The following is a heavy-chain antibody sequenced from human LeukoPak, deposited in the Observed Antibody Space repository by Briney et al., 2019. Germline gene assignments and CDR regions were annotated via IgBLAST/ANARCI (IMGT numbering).Heavy chain of an antibody. CDR1: GGSISSSSYY. CDR2: IYYSGST. J-gene: IGHJ4*02. D-gene: IGHD4-17*01. V-gene: IGHV4-39*01. CDR3: ARLIRSSLGSDY. Sequence: SETLSLTCTVSGGSISSSSYYWGWIRLPPGKGLEWIGSIYYSGSTYYNPSLKSRVTISVDTSKNQFSLKLSSVTAADTAVYYCARLIRSSLGSDYWGQGTLVTVSS.